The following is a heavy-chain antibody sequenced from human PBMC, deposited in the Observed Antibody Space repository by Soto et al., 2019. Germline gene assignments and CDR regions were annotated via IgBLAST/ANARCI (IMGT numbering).Heavy chain of an antibody. CDR1: GFTFRNYF. CDR3: TRERYCSGGACPSGTAFDI. D-gene: IGHD2-15*01. Sequence: EVEVVESGGASVQPGGSLRLSCTASGFTFRNYFMTWVRQAPGKGLEWVAGIKEDGSENYYVDSVKGRFTISRDNAKGSMYLQMNSLRVEGTAAYYCTRERYCSGGACPSGTAFDIWGQGTMVIVSS. V-gene: IGHV3-7*01. CDR2: IKEDGSEN. J-gene: IGHJ3*02.